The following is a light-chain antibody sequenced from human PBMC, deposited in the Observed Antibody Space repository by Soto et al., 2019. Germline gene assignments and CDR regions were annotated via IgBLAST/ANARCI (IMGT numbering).Light chain of an antibody. J-gene: IGKJ1*01. V-gene: IGKV3D-15*01. CDR2: GAS. Sequence: EVVLTQSPATLSVSPGETATLSCRASQSVSSNYVAWFHQKPGQAPRLLIYGASSRATGVPDRFSASGSGTEFTLAISSLQSEDFAVYYCQQYNNWHWTFGQGTKVDIK. CDR3: QQYNNWHWT. CDR1: QSVSSN.